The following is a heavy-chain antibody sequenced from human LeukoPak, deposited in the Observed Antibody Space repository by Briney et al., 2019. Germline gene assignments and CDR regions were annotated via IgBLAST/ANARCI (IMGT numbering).Heavy chain of an antibody. J-gene: IGHJ4*02. CDR3: AKDSYDSSGSRYDF. Sequence: HPGGSLRLSCTASGFTFSSYAMSWVRQAPGVGLEWVSAISGGGGSTWYVDSVKGRFTISRDNSKNTLYMQMNSLRAEDTAVYYCAKDSYDSSGSRYDFWGQGTLVTVSS. CDR1: GFTFSSYA. CDR2: ISGGGGST. V-gene: IGHV3-23*01. D-gene: IGHD3-22*01.